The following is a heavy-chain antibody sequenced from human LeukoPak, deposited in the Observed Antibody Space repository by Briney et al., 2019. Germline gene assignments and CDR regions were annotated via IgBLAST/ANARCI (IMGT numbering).Heavy chain of an antibody. D-gene: IGHD5-12*01. J-gene: IGHJ6*02. CDR1: GDSVSSNSAA. CDR3: ARGLYSGYDLPYYYYYGMDV. CDR2: TYYRSKWYN. Sequence: SQTLSLTCAISGDSVSSNSAAWNWIRQSPSRGLEWLGRTYYRSKWYNDYAVSVKSRITINPDTSKNQFSLQLNSVTPEDTAVYYCARGLYSGYDLPYYYYYGMDVWGQGTTVTVSS. V-gene: IGHV6-1*01.